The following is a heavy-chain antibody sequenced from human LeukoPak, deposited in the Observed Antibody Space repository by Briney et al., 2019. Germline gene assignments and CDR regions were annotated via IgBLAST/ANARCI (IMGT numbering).Heavy chain of an antibody. V-gene: IGHV1-18*01. J-gene: IGHJ6*03. CDR3: ARGASGHSSGWYLALAASYYYYMDV. Sequence: GASVKVSCKASGYTFTSYGISWVRQAPGQGLEWMGWISAYNGNTNYAQKLQGRVTMTTDTSTSTAYMELRSLRSDDTAVYYCARGASGHSSGWYLALAASYYYYMDVWGKGTTVTISS. D-gene: IGHD6-19*01. CDR1: GYTFTSYG. CDR2: ISAYNGNT.